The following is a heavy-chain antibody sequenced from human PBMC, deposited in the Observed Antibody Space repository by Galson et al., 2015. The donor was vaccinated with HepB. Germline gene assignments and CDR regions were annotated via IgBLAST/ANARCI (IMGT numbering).Heavy chain of an antibody. CDR1: GFTFSSYG. CDR3: AKDRGIQLWYHFYGMDV. CDR2: ISYDGSNK. Sequence: SLRLSCAASGFTFSSYGMHWVRQAPGKGLEWVAVISYDGSNKYYADSVKGRFTISRDNSKNTLYLQMNSLRAEDTAVYYCAKDRGIQLWYHFYGMDVWGQGTTVTVSS. J-gene: IGHJ6*02. D-gene: IGHD5-18*01. V-gene: IGHV3-30*18.